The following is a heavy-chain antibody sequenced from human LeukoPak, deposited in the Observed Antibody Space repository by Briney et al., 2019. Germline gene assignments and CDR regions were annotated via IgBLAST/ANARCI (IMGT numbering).Heavy chain of an antibody. CDR2: IYPGDSDT. J-gene: IGHJ4*02. Sequence: GESLKISCQGSGYTFSNFWIAWVRQMPGKGLEWMGIIYPGDSDTRYSPSFQGQVTISADKSLSTAYLQWSGLKASDTAMYYCARQAIERATRSNFDYWGQGTLVTVSS. CDR1: GYTFSNFW. CDR3: ARQAIERATRSNFDY. V-gene: IGHV5-51*01. D-gene: IGHD1-26*01.